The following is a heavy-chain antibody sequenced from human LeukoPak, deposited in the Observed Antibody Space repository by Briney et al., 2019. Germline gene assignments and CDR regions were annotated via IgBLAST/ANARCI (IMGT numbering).Heavy chain of an antibody. D-gene: IGHD2-15*01. CDR2: INPNSGGT. J-gene: IGHJ4*02. V-gene: IGHV1-2*02. Sequence: ASVKVSCKASGYTFTGYYMHWVRQAPGQGLEWMGWINPNSGGTNYAQKFQGRVTMTRDTSISTAYMELSRLRSDDTAVYYCARDGYPDCSGGSCYHTFFDYWGQGTLVTVSS. CDR1: GYTFTGYY. CDR3: ARDGYPDCSGGSCYHTFFDY.